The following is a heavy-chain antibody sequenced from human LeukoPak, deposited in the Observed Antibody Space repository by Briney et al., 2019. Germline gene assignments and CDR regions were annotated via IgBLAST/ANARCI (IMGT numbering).Heavy chain of an antibody. J-gene: IGHJ6*02. D-gene: IGHD3-16*01. CDR3: AKKGESLDYHYMDV. CDR2: INSGGSGGRT. CDR1: GFTFSRYA. V-gene: IGHV3-23*01. Sequence: PGGSLRLSCVVSGFTFSRYAMSWVRQAPGKGLEWVSGINSGGSGGRTYYADSVKGRFSISRDNSKNALYLQMNSLRAEDTAVYYCAKKGESLDYHYMDVWGQGTTVTVSS.